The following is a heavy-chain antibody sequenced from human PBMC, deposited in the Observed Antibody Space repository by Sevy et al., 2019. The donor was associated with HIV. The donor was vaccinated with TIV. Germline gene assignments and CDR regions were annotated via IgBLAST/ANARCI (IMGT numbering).Heavy chain of an antibody. V-gene: IGHV3-23*01. Sequence: GGSLRLSCAASGFTFSSYAMSWVRQAPGKGLEWVSAISGSGGITYYAVSVKGRFTISRDNSKNTLYLQMNSLRAEDTAVYYCAKEGWVWGTIWDYWGQGTLVTVSS. D-gene: IGHD3-16*01. J-gene: IGHJ4*02. CDR3: AKEGWVWGTIWDY. CDR1: GFTFSSYA. CDR2: ISGSGGIT.